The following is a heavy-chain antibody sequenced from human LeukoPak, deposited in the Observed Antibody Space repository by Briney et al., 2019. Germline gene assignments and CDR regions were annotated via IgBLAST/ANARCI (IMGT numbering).Heavy chain of an antibody. V-gene: IGHV4-39*07. Sequence: PSETLSLTCTVSGGSISSSSYYWGWIRQPPGKGLEWIGSIYHSGSTNYNPSLKSRVTISVDKSKNQFSLKLSSVTAADTAVYYCARPQGASNAFDIWGQGTMVTVSS. CDR1: GGSISSSSYY. CDR3: ARPQGASNAFDI. J-gene: IGHJ3*02. CDR2: IYHSGST. D-gene: IGHD3-16*01.